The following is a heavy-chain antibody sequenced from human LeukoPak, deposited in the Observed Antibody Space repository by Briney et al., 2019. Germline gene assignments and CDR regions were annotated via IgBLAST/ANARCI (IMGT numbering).Heavy chain of an antibody. CDR3: ARSPTSSYGLFQH. CDR2: INPNSGGT. Sequence: ASVKVSCKASGYTFTVYYMHWVRQAPGQGLEWMRWINPNSGGTNYAQKFQGRVTMTRDTSISTAYMELSRLRSDDTAVYYCARSPTSSYGLFQHWGQGTLVTVSS. D-gene: IGHD5-18*01. CDR1: GYTFTVYY. V-gene: IGHV1-2*02. J-gene: IGHJ1*01.